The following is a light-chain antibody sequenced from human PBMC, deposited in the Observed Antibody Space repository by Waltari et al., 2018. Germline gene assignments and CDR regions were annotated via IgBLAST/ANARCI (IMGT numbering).Light chain of an antibody. CDR3: HQYYSAPGT. CDR1: QSVLYNSNNKNY. Sequence: IVMTQYPDSLAVSLGERATINCKSSQSVLYNSNNKNYLAWYQQKPGQPPKLLIYWASTRESGVTDRFSGSGFGTEFSLTISSLQAEDVAIYYCHQYYSAPGTFGQGTKVEIK. V-gene: IGKV4-1*01. CDR2: WAS. J-gene: IGKJ1*01.